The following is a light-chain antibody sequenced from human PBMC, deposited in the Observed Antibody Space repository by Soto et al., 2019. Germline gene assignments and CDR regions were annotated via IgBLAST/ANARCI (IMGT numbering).Light chain of an antibody. V-gene: IGKV3-20*01. CDR2: GAS. CDR3: QQYGSTPRT. CDR1: QSVSNHY. J-gene: IGKJ1*01. Sequence: ETVLTQSPGTLFLSPGERPTLSYRASQSVSNHYLAWYQQKPGQAPRVXSYGASSRATGIPDRFSGSGAGTEVTLTISRLEPEDFVVYYCQQYGSTPRTFGQGTKVDTK.